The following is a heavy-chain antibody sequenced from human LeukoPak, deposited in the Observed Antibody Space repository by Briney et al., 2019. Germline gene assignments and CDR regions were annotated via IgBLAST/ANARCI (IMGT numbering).Heavy chain of an antibody. CDR3: ARTYGDYAHLDF. J-gene: IGHJ4*02. CDR1: GFTLNNYA. V-gene: IGHV3-23*01. Sequence: GGFLRLSCTASGFTLNNYAMTWVRQAPGKGLEWVSAISGNAARTYYTDSVKGRFTISRDNSKNTLYLQMNSLRAEATAIYYCARTYGDYAHLDFWGQGTLVTVSS. CDR2: ISGNAART. D-gene: IGHD4-17*01.